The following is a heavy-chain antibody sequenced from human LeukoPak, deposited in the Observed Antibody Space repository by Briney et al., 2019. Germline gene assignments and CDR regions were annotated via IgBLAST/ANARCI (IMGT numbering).Heavy chain of an antibody. Sequence: ASVKVSCKASGYTFTGYYMHWVRQAPGQGLEWMGWINPNSGGTNYAQKFQGRVTMTRDTSSSTAYMELSRLRSDDTAVYYCASCSSTSCYGPLDYWGQGTLVTVSS. CDR3: ASCSSTSCYGPLDY. V-gene: IGHV1-2*02. CDR2: INPNSGGT. CDR1: GYTFTGYY. D-gene: IGHD2-2*01. J-gene: IGHJ4*02.